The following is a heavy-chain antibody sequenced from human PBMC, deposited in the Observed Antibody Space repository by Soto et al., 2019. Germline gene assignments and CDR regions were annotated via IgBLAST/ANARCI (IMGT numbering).Heavy chain of an antibody. CDR3: ARDHRGGTDAFDI. D-gene: IGHD2-15*01. Sequence: QVQLVQSGAEVKKPGASVKVPCKASGYTFTSFGISWVRQAPGQGLEWMGWISAYNGNTTYAENLQGRVTMTTDTSTSTAYMELRSLRSDDTAVYYCARDHRGGTDAFDIWGQGTMVTVSS. V-gene: IGHV1-18*01. CDR2: ISAYNGNT. CDR1: GYTFTSFG. J-gene: IGHJ3*02.